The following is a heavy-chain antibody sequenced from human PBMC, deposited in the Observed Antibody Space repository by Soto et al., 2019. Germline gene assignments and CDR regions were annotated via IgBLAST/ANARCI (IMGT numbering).Heavy chain of an antibody. Sequence: QVQLVQSGAEVKKPGSSVKVSCKASGGTFSSYAISWVRQAPGQGLEWMGGIIPIFGTANYAQKFQGRVTITEDESTRPAYMELRSLRSEDRDVYYCARGGTAAGTDSCGQGTLVTVSS. CDR1: GGTFSSYA. D-gene: IGHD6-19*01. V-gene: IGHV1-69*01. CDR3: ARGGTAAGTDS. CDR2: IIPIFGTA. J-gene: IGHJ4*02.